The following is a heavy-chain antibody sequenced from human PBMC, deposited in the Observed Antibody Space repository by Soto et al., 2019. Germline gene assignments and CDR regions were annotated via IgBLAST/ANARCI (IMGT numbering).Heavy chain of an antibody. Sequence: PGGSLRLSCAASGFTFSSYWMHWVRQAPGKGLVWVSRINSDGSSTSYADSVKGRFTTSRDNAKNTLYLQMNSLRAEDTAVYYCARGGLRFLEWLAIWGQGTLVTVSS. D-gene: IGHD3-3*01. CDR1: GFTFSSYW. V-gene: IGHV3-74*01. CDR3: ARGGLRFLEWLAI. CDR2: INSDGSST. J-gene: IGHJ4*02.